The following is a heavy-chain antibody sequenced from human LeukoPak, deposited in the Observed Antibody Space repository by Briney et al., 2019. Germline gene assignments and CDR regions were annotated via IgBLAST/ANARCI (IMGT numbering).Heavy chain of an antibody. CDR2: ISSSSSYI. J-gene: IGHJ4*02. D-gene: IGHD6-13*01. V-gene: IGHV3-21*01. CDR3: ARGNDRSSWAYYFDY. Sequence: GGSLRLSCAASGFTFSSYSMNWVRQAPGKGLEWVSSISSSSSYIYYADSVKGRFTISRDNAKNSLYLQMNSLRAEDTAVYYCARGNDRSSWAYYFDYWGQGTLVTVSS. CDR1: GFTFSSYS.